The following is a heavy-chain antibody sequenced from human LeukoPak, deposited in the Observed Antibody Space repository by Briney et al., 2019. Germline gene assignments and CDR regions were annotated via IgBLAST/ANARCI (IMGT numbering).Heavy chain of an antibody. Sequence: PGGSLRLSCAASGFTFSSYAMHWVRQAPDKGLEWVAVISYDGSNKYYADSVKGRFTISRDNSKNTLYLQMNSLRAEDTAVYYCARDLGYDFYYYYGMDVWGQGTTVTVSS. D-gene: IGHD5-12*01. CDR3: ARDLGYDFYYYYGMDV. CDR1: GFTFSSYA. J-gene: IGHJ6*02. CDR2: ISYDGSNK. V-gene: IGHV3-30-3*01.